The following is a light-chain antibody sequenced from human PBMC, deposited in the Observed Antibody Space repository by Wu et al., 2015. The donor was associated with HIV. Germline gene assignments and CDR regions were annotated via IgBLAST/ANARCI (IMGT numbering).Light chain of an antibody. Sequence: VMTQSPVTLSVSPGERATLSCRASQSVNMNLAWYQQKPGQAPRLLIYGASTRAAGIPARFSASGSGTEFTLTISSLQSEDFAILFCTASNNSTWAFRT. CDR3: TASNNSTWAFRT. V-gene: IGKV3-15*01. J-gene: IGKJ1*01. CDR2: GAS. CDR1: QSVNMN.